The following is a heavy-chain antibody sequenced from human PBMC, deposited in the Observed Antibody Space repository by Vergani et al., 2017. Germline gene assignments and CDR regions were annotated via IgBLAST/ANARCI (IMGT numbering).Heavy chain of an antibody. J-gene: IGHJ3*02. V-gene: IGHV1-69*01. CDR1: GGTFSSYA. D-gene: IGHD3-22*01. Sequence: QVQLVQSGAEVKKPGSSVKVSCKASGGTFSSYAISWVRQAPGQGLEWMGGIIPIFGTANYAQKFQGRVTLTADESTSTAYMELSSLRSEDTAVYYCASPMIVVVKNQNDAFDIWGQGTMVTVSS. CDR2: IIPIFGTA. CDR3: ASPMIVVVKNQNDAFDI.